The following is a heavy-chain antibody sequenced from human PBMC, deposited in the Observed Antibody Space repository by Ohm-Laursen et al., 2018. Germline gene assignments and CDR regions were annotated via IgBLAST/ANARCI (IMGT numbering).Heavy chain of an antibody. J-gene: IGHJ2*01. CDR3: ARVVRGVWYFDL. CDR2: IYYSGST. CDR1: GGSISNYY. D-gene: IGHD3-10*01. Sequence: TLSLTCTVSGGSISNYYWSWIRQPPGKGLEWIGYIYYSGSTNYNPSLKSRVTISVDTSKNQFSLKLSSVTAADTAVYYCARVVRGVWYFDLWGRGTLVTVSS. V-gene: IGHV4-59*01.